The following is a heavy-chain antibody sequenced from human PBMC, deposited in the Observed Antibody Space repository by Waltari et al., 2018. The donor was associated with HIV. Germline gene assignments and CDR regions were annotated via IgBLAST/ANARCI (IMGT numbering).Heavy chain of an antibody. V-gene: IGHV4-59*01. CDR2: IYYNGRT. J-gene: IGHJ5*02. CDR1: GGSFNSYH. CDR3: ARALFGVGSNWFDP. D-gene: IGHD3-3*01. Sequence: QVQLQESGPGLVKPSETLSLTCSVPGGSFNSYHWSWIRQPPGKGLEWIGYIYYNGRTNCNPSLKSRVTISVDTSKNQFSLRLSSVTAADTAVYYCARALFGVGSNWFDPWGQGTLVTVSS.